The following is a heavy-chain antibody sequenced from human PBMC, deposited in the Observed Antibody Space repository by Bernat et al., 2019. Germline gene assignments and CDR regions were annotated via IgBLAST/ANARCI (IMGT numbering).Heavy chain of an antibody. CDR1: GFSLSTSGVG. D-gene: IGHD6-19*01. V-gene: IGHV2-5*02. Sequence: QITLKESGPTLVKPTQTLTLTCTFSGFSLSTSGVGVGWIRQPPGKALEWLTLIYWDDDKRYSPSLKSRLTITKDTSKNQVVLTMTNMDPVDTATYYCARSAVATYYYYYYMDVWGKGTTVTVSS. J-gene: IGHJ6*03. CDR2: IYWDDDK. CDR3: ARSAVATYYYYYYMDV.